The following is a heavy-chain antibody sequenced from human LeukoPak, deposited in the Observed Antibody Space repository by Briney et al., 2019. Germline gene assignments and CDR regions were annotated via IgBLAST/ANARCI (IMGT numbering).Heavy chain of an antibody. V-gene: IGHV3-23*01. D-gene: IGHD2-2*01. CDR2: ISGSGGST. J-gene: IGHJ4*02. CDR3: AKDRLPFSIVVVPAAATH. CDR1: GFTFSSYA. Sequence: GGSLRLSCAASGFTFSSYAMSWVRQAPGKGLEWVSAISGSGGSTYYADSVKGRFTISRDNSKNTLYLQMNSLRAEDTAVYYCAKDRLPFSIVVVPAAATHWGQGTLVTVSS.